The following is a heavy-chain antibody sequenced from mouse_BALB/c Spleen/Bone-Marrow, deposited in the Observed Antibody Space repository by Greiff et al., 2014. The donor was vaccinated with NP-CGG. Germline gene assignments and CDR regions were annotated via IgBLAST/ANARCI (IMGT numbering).Heavy chain of an antibody. CDR2: IYPGNSDT. Sequence: EVQLQQSGTVLARPGASVKMSCKASGYTFINYWMHWVKQRPGQGLEWIGAIYPGNSDTSYNQKFKAKAILTAVTSTSTAYMELSSLTNEDSAVYYCTCFYYDYDGLGWFAYWGQGTLVTVSA. J-gene: IGHJ3*01. CDR3: TCFYYDYDGLGWFAY. CDR1: GYTFINYW. D-gene: IGHD2-4*01. V-gene: IGHV1-5*01.